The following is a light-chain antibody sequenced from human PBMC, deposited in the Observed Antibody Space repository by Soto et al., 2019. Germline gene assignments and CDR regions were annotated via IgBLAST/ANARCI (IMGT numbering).Light chain of an antibody. CDR3: QQYNDWPPIT. V-gene: IGKV3-15*01. J-gene: IGKJ3*01. CDR1: QSVSSD. Sequence: EVVMTQSPATLSLSPGERATLSCRASQSVSSDLAWYQQKPGRAPRRLIYGASTRATDIPARFSGGGSWTEFTLPISSLQSEDFAIYYCQQYNDWPPITFGPGTRVDFK. CDR2: GAS.